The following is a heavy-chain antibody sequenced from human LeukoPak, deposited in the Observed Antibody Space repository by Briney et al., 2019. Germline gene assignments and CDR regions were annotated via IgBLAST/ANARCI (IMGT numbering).Heavy chain of an antibody. CDR3: ARGGYCSSTSCYKGEWFDP. D-gene: IGHD2-2*02. V-gene: IGHV4-4*07. J-gene: IGHJ5*02. CDR1: GGSISSYY. Sequence: SETLSLTCTVSGGSISSYYWSWIRQPAGRGLEWIGRIYTSGSTNYNPSLKSRVTMSVDTSKNQFSLKLSSVTAADTAVYYCARGGYCSSTSCYKGEWFDPWGQGTLVTVSS. CDR2: IYTSGST.